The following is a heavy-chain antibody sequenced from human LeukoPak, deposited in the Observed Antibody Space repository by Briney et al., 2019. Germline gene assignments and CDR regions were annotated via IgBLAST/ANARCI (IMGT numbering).Heavy chain of an antibody. D-gene: IGHD3-10*01. CDR3: ARESTMVRGVNGIDY. J-gene: IGHJ4*02. V-gene: IGHV1-2*02. CDR1: GYTFTGYY. CDR2: INPNSGGT. Sequence: ASVKVSCKASGYTFTGYYMHWVRQAPGQGLEWMGWINPNSGGTNYAQKFQGRVTMTRDTSISTAYMELSRLRSDDTAVYYCARESTMVRGVNGIDYWGQGTLVTVSS.